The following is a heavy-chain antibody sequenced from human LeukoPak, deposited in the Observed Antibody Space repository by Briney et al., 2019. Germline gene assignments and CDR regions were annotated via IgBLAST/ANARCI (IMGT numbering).Heavy chain of an antibody. D-gene: IGHD3-3*01. CDR1: RGSFSGYY. Sequence: SETLSLTCAVYRGSFSGYYWSWIRQPPGKGLEWIGEINHSGSTNYNPSLKSRVTISVDTSKNQFSLKLSSVTAADTAVYYCARGRGTGYTIFGTYYFDYWGQGTLVTVSS. CDR3: ARGRGTGYTIFGTYYFDY. CDR2: INHSGST. J-gene: IGHJ4*02. V-gene: IGHV4-34*01.